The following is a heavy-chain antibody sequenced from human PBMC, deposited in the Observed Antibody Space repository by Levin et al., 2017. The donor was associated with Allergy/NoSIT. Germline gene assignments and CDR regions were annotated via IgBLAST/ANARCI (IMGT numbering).Heavy chain of an antibody. CDR2: INPNSGGT. Sequence: ASVKVSCKASGYTFTGYYMHWVRQAPGQGLEWMGWINPNSGGTNYAQKFQGRVTMTRDTSISTAYMELSRLRSDDTAVYYCARAGVGATRGDYYYYGMDVWGQGTTVTVSS. D-gene: IGHD1-26*01. J-gene: IGHJ6*02. CDR3: ARAGVGATRGDYYYYGMDV. CDR1: GYTFTGYY. V-gene: IGHV1-2*02.